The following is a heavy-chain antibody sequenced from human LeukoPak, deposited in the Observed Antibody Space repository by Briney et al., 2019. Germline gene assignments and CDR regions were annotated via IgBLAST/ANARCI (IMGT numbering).Heavy chain of an antibody. J-gene: IGHJ4*02. CDR2: ISYDGSNK. CDR3: AKDGVATIMGGYFDY. V-gene: IGHV3-30*18. D-gene: IGHD5-12*01. Sequence: GGSLRLSCAASGFSFSSFGMHWVRQAPGKGLEWVAVISYDGSNKYYADSVKGRFTISRDNSKNTLYLQMNSLRAEDTAVYYCAKDGVATIMGGYFDYWGQGTLVTVSS. CDR1: GFSFSSFG.